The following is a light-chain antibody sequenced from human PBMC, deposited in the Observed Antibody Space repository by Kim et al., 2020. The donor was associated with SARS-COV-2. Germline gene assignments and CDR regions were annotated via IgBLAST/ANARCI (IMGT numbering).Light chain of an antibody. V-gene: IGKV3-15*01. CDR1: QSVSSK. Sequence: SVSPGERATLSCRASQSVSSKLAWYQQKPGQSPRLLIYGASTGATGIPARFSGSGSGTEFTLTISSLQSEDFAVYYCQQYNDWPLTFGGGTKLEI. CDR2: GAS. J-gene: IGKJ4*01. CDR3: QQYNDWPLT.